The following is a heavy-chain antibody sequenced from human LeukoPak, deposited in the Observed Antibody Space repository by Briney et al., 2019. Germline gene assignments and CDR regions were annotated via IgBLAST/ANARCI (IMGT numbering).Heavy chain of an antibody. CDR3: AKAHMVVPAAPFDY. J-gene: IGHJ4*02. V-gene: IGHV3-23*01. Sequence: GGSLRLSRAASGFTFSSYAMSSVRQAPGKGLEWGSAISGSGGSTYYADSVKGRFTISRDNSKNTLYLQMNSLRAEDTAVYYCAKAHMVVPAAPFDYWGQGTLVTVSS. CDR2: ISGSGGST. D-gene: IGHD2-2*01. CDR1: GFTFSSYA.